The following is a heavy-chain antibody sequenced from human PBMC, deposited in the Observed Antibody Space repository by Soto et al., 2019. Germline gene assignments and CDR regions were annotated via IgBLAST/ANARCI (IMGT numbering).Heavy chain of an antibody. V-gene: IGHV5-10-1*01. CDR3: ARRPISYEQPDSYYYYGMDV. Sequence: PGESLKISCKGSGYSFTSYWISWVRQMPGKGLEWMGRIDPSDSYTNYSPSFQGHVTISADKSISTAYLQWSSLKASDTAMYYCARRPISYEQPDSYYYYGMDVWGQGTTVTVSS. CDR1: GYSFTSYW. J-gene: IGHJ6*02. D-gene: IGHD3-3*01. CDR2: IDPSDSYT.